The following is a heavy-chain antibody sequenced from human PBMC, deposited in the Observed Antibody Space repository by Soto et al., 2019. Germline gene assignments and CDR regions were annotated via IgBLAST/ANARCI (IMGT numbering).Heavy chain of an antibody. Sequence: SETLSLTCSVSGAALNSGNYYWSWIRQVPGKGLEWIGHIYVTGAVDYNPSPRDRITISQDTSERQFSLNLRLVTAADTAVYYCARLRIATNNYKWFDPWGQGTLVTVSS. V-gene: IGHV4-31*03. CDR2: IYVTGAV. CDR1: GAALNSGNYY. D-gene: IGHD2-21*01. J-gene: IGHJ5*02. CDR3: ARLRIATNNYKWFDP.